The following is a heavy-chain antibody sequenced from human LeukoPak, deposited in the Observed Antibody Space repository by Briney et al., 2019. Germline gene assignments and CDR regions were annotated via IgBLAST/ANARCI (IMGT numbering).Heavy chain of an antibody. D-gene: IGHD2-15*01. V-gene: IGHV1-18*01. CDR3: ARDRPNCSGGSCYVRYFDY. CDR1: GYTFTSYG. CDR2: ISAYNGNT. J-gene: IGHJ4*02. Sequence: VKVSCKASGYTFTSYGISWVRQAPGQGLEWMGWISAYNGNTNYAQKLQGRVTMTTDTSTSTAYMELRSLRSDDTAVYYCARDRPNCSGGSCYVRYFDYWGQGTLVTVSS.